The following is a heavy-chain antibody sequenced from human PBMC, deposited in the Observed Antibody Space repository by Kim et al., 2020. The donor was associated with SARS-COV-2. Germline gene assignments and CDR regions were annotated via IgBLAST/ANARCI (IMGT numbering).Heavy chain of an antibody. J-gene: IGHJ4*02. D-gene: IGHD3-16*01. CDR3: ARSAGPYDYYFDY. Sequence: YSPTFRGKVTISADESTAPAYLQWSSLKASDTAMYYCARSAGPYDYYFDYWGQGTLVTVSS. V-gene: IGHV5-51*01.